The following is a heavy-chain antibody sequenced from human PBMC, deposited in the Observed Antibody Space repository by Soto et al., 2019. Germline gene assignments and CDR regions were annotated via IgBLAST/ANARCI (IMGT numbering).Heavy chain of an antibody. J-gene: IGHJ6*02. CDR3: ARGLRNYYGVDV. Sequence: EVQVVESGRGLVQPGGSLRLSCVASGFTFSIYWMHWVRQAPGTGLVWVSRMKFDGSTTSYADSVKGRFTISRDNAKNTVYLQMNSLRAEDTGVYYCARGLRNYYGVDVWGQGTTVTVSS. V-gene: IGHV3-74*01. CDR1: GFTFSIYW. CDR2: MKFDGSTT. D-gene: IGHD4-17*01.